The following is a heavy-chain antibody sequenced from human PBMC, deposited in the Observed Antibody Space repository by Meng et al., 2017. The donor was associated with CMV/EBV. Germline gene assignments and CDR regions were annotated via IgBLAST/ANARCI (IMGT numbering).Heavy chain of an antibody. J-gene: IGHJ4*02. V-gene: IGHV3-7*01. Sequence: GESLKISCAASGFTFSSYWMSWVRQAPGKGLEWVANIKQDGSEKYYVDSVKGRFTISRDNAKNSLYLQMNSLRAEDTAVYYCAKEEGNYGGNSVSDYWGQGTLVTVSS. CDR3: AKEEGNYGGNSVSDY. CDR2: IKQDGSEK. CDR1: GFTFSSYW. D-gene: IGHD4-23*01.